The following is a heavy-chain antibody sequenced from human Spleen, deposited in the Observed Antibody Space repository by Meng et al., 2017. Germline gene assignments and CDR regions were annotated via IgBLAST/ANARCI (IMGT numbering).Heavy chain of an antibody. J-gene: IGHJ4*02. CDR2: INTNTGSP. D-gene: IGHD2-21*01. CDR1: GYTFTTFG. Sequence: RGQCGGEGNELGASVKVSSKASGYTFTTFGINWVRQAPGQGLEWMGGINTNTGSPTFAQGFTGRFVFSLDTSVSTAYLLIDSLKAEDTAVYYCARESSTYSLRALDYWGQGTLVTVSS. CDR3: ARESSTYSLRALDY. V-gene: IGHV7-4-1*01.